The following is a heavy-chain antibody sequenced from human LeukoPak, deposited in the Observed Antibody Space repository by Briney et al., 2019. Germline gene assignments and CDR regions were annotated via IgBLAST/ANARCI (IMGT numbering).Heavy chain of an antibody. CDR2: IIPILGIA. Sequence: ASVKVSCKASGGTFSSYTISWVRQAPGQGLEWMGRIIPILGIANYAQKFQGRVTITTDTSTSTAYMELRSLRSDDTAVFYCARDLVDGVGAPGAYWGQGALVTVSS. CDR1: GGTFSSYT. V-gene: IGHV1-69*04. D-gene: IGHD1-26*01. CDR3: ARDLVDGVGAPGAY. J-gene: IGHJ4*02.